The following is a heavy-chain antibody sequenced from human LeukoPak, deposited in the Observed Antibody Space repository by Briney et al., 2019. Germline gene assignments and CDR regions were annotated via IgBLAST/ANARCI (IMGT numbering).Heavy chain of an antibody. CDR1: GGSLSSGGYY. D-gene: IGHD3-22*01. CDR3: ARAPEADYDSSGFDY. CDR2: IYYSGST. J-gene: IGHJ4*02. Sequence: PSQTLSLTCTVSGGSLSSGGYYWSWIRQHPGKGLEWIGYIYYSGSTYYNPSLKSRVTISVDTSKNQFSLKLSSVTAADTAVYYCARAPEADYDSSGFDYWGQGTLVTVSS. V-gene: IGHV4-31*03.